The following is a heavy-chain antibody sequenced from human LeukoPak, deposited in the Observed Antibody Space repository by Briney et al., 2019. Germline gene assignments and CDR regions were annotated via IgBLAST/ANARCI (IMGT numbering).Heavy chain of an antibody. CDR1: GYTFSDYF. CDR2: IKPNSGGT. V-gene: IGHV1-2*02. CDR3: ARYYSSNWQFDY. Sequence: ASVKVSCETSGYTFSDYFVHWVRQAPGQGLEWMGWIKPNSGGTAYAQKFQGGVTMTRDTSIRTAYMELSRLTYDDTAVYYCARYYSSNWQFDYWGQGTLVTVSS. J-gene: IGHJ4*02. D-gene: IGHD6-13*01.